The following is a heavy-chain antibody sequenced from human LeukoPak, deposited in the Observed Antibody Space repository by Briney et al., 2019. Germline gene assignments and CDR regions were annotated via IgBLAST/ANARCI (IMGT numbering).Heavy chain of an antibody. CDR2: VHHSGGT. D-gene: IGHD5-18*01. Sequence: SQTLSLTCTVSGGSIIGNSTDYWGWVRLTPGKGLEWIATVHHSGGTYVNPSLNRRVTISVHMSKSQFSLTLTSVTAADTAVYYCARQQSSSFLRRGYIESWGQGTLVTVSS. CDR1: GGSIIGNSTDY. CDR3: ARQQSSSFLRRGYIES. J-gene: IGHJ4*02. V-gene: IGHV4-39*01.